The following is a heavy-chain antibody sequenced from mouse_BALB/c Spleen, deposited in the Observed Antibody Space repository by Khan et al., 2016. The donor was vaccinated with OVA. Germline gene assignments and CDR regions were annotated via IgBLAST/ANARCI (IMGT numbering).Heavy chain of an antibody. J-gene: IGHJ3*01. CDR3: TRLAYYYDSEGFAY. Sequence: EVHLVESGGDLVKPGGSLKLSCAASGFTFSTYGMSWVRQTPDKRLEWVATVSTGGGYTYYPDSVTGRFTISRDNAKNTLYLQMSGLKSCDTAMFYCTRLAYYYDSEGFAYWGQGTLVTVSA. CDR2: VSTGGGYT. V-gene: IGHV5-6*01. CDR1: GFTFSTYG. D-gene: IGHD1-1*01.